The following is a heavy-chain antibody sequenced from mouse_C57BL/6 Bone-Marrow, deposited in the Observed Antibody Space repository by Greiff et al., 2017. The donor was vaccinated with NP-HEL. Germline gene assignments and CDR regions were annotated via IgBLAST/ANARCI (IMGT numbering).Heavy chain of an antibody. CDR1: GYTFTSYW. CDR3: ARRGITTVVRYFDV. CDR2: IYPSDSET. J-gene: IGHJ1*03. D-gene: IGHD1-1*01. V-gene: IGHV1-61*01. Sequence: QVQLQQPGAELVRPGSSVKLSCKASGYTFTSYWMDWVKQRPGQGLEWIGNIYPSDSETHYNQKFKDKATLTVDKSSSTAYMQLSSLTSEDSAVYYCARRGITTVVRYFDVWGTGTTVTVSS.